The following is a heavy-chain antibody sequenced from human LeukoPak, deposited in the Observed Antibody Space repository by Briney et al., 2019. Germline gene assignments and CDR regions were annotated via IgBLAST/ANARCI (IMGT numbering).Heavy chain of an antibody. Sequence: ASVKVSCKASGGTFSSYAISWVRQAPGQGLEWMGGIIPIFGTANYAQKFQGRVTITADESTSTAYMELSSLRSEDTAVYYCAREGVDTAMVRGAFDIWGQGTMVTVSS. CDR3: AREGVDTAMVRGAFDI. J-gene: IGHJ3*02. CDR2: IIPIFGTA. V-gene: IGHV1-69*13. CDR1: GGTFSSYA. D-gene: IGHD5-18*01.